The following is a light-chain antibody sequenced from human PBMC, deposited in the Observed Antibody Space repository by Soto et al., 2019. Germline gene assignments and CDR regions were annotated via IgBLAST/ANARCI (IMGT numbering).Light chain of an antibody. Sequence: DIQLTQSPSSLSASVGDRVTITCRASQDISSFLAWYQQKPGKAPKLLIFAASSLQSGVPSRFSGSRSGPDFTLTISSLQPEDFATYYCQQSYSSPPTFGQGTKVDIK. V-gene: IGKV1-39*01. CDR1: QDISSF. J-gene: IGKJ1*01. CDR3: QQSYSSPPT. CDR2: AAS.